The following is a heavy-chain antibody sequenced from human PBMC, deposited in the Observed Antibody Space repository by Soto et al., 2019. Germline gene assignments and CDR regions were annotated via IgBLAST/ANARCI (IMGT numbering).Heavy chain of an antibody. CDR3: AGDSELRNQYYFDY. D-gene: IGHD1-26*01. Sequence: PGESLKISCAASGFTFSSYSMNWVRQAPGKGLEWVSSISSSSSYIYYADSVKGRFTISRDNAKNSLYLQMNSLRAEDTAVYYCAGDSELRNQYYFDYWGQGTLVTVSS. CDR2: ISSSSSYI. J-gene: IGHJ4*02. CDR1: GFTFSSYS. V-gene: IGHV3-21*01.